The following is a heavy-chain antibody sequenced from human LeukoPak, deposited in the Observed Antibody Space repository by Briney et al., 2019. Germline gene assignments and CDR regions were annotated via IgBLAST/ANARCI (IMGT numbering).Heavy chain of an antibody. CDR2: INPNSGGT. J-gene: IGHJ4*02. D-gene: IGHD3-3*01. CDR1: GYTFTGYY. Sequence: ASVKVSCKASGYTFTGYYMHWVRQAPGQGLEWMGWINPNSGGTNYAQKFQGRVTMTRDTSISTAYMELSRLRSDDTAVYYCARVGPRPSWSGYPYFDYWGQGTLVTVSS. V-gene: IGHV1-2*02. CDR3: ARVGPRPSWSGYPYFDY.